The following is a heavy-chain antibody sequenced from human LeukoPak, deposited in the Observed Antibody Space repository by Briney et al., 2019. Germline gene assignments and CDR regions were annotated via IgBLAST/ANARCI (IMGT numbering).Heavy chain of an antibody. CDR2: ISYDGSNK. V-gene: IGHV3-30-3*01. J-gene: IGHJ4*02. CDR3: ARDVRNVVVPAAPLFDY. D-gene: IGHD2-2*01. Sequence: GRSLRLSCAASGFTFSSYAMHWVRQAPGKGLEWVAVISYDGSNKYYADSVKGRFTISRDNSKNTLYLQMNSLRAEDTAVYYCARDVRNVVVPAAPLFDYWGQGTLVTVSS. CDR1: GFTFSSYA.